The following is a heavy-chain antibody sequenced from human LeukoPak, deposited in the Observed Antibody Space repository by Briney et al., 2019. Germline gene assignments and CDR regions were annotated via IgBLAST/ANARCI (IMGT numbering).Heavy chain of an antibody. CDR1: GFTFSDYS. D-gene: IGHD6-19*01. V-gene: IGHV3-21*01. J-gene: IGHJ5*02. CDR3: AREAPPYSSGWHNWFDP. CDR2: ISGSGSYI. Sequence: PGGSLRLSCAASGFTFSDYSMNWVRQTPRKGLEWVSCISGSGSYIYYADSVKGRFTISRDNAKNSLYLQMNSLRAEDTAVYYCAREAPPYSSGWHNWFDPWGQGTLVTVSS.